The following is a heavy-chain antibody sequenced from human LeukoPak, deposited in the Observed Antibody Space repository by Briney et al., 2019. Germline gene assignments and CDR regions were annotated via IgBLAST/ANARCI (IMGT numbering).Heavy chain of an antibody. CDR2: ISSISSYI. D-gene: IGHD6-19*01. Sequence: GGSLRLSCAASGFTFSSYSMNWVRQAPGKGLEWVSSISSISSYIYYADSVKGRFTISRDNAKNSLYLQMDSLRAEDTAVYYCARDTLRIAVAGTFDYWGQGTLVTVSS. CDR1: GFTFSSYS. J-gene: IGHJ4*02. CDR3: ARDTLRIAVAGTFDY. V-gene: IGHV3-21*01.